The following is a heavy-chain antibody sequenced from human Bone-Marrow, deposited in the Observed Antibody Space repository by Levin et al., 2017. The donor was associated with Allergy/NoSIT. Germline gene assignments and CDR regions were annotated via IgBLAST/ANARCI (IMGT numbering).Heavy chain of an antibody. CDR3: AKGPGLYLEGRGGYFDWLEPCDI. D-gene: IGHD3-9*01. CDR1: GFTFSSYA. V-gene: IGHV3-23*01. Sequence: PGGSLRLSCAASGFTFSSYAMSWVRQAPGKGLEWVSAISGSGGSTYYADSVKGRFTISRDNSKNTLYLQMNSLRAEDTAVYYCAKGPGLYLEGRGGYFDWLEPCDIWGQGTMVTVSS. J-gene: IGHJ3*02. CDR2: ISGSGGST.